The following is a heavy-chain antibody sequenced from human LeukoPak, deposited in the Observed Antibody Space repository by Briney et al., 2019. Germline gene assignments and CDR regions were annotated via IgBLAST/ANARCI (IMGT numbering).Heavy chain of an antibody. D-gene: IGHD6-13*01. Sequence: PSETLSLTCAVYGGSISSSSYYWGWIRQPPGKGLDWIGSIYYSGSTYYNPSLKSRVTISVDTSKNQFSLKLSSVTAAATAVYYCASGSWHPLRDYWGQGTLVTVSS. CDR3: ASGSWHPLRDY. CDR1: GGSISSSSYY. CDR2: IYYSGST. V-gene: IGHV4-39*01. J-gene: IGHJ4*02.